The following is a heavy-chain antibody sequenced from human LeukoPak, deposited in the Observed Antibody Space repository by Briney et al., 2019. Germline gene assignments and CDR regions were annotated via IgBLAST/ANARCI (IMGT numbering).Heavy chain of an antibody. Sequence: PSETLSLTCTVSGGSISSGSYYWSWIRQPAGKGLEWIGRIYTSGSTNYNPSLKSRVTISVDTSKNQFSLKLSSVTAADTAVYYCARAKQLVRGWFDPWGQGTLVTVSS. J-gene: IGHJ5*02. D-gene: IGHD6-13*01. V-gene: IGHV4-61*02. CDR3: ARAKQLVRGWFDP. CDR1: GGSISSGSYY. CDR2: IYTSGST.